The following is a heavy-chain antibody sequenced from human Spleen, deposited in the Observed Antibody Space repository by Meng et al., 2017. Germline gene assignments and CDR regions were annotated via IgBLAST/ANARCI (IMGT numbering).Heavy chain of an antibody. J-gene: IGHJ3*02. CDR1: GFTFSSYW. Sequence: GGSLRLSCAASGFTFSSYWMTWVRQAPGKGLEWVANIKQDGSEKYYVDSVKGRFTISRDNAKKSVYLQMNSLRAEDTAVYYCARDPREQRAWEDAFDIWGQGTMVTVSS. CDR2: IKQDGSEK. V-gene: IGHV3-7*01. D-gene: IGHD6-25*01. CDR3: ARDPREQRAWEDAFDI.